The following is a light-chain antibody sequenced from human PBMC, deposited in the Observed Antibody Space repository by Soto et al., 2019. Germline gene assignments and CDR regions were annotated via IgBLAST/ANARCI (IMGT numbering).Light chain of an antibody. J-gene: IGLJ3*02. Sequence: QSALTQPASVSGSPGQSIAISCTGTSGDVGSYNLVSWYQQYPGKAPKLMIYEDTKRPSGVSNRFSGSKSDNTASLTISGLQADDEADYYCCSYSTSHTWMFGGGTKLTVL. CDR2: EDT. CDR1: SGDVGSYNL. CDR3: CSYSTSHTWM. V-gene: IGLV2-23*01.